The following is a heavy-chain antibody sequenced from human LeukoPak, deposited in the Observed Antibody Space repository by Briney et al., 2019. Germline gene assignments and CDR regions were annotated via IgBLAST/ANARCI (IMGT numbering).Heavy chain of an antibody. V-gene: IGHV1-18*01. CDR1: GGTFSSYA. D-gene: IGHD4-17*01. Sequence: ASVKVSCKASGGTFSSYAISWMRQAPGQGLEWMGWISAQSGNTNYAQKVQGRLTLTTDRSTNTAYMELRSLRSDDTAVYCARGAYGDKWGQGTMVTVSS. J-gene: IGHJ4*02. CDR3: RGAYGDK. CDR2: ISAQSGNT.